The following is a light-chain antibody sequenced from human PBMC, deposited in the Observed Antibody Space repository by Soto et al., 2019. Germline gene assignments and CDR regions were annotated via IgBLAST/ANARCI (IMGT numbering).Light chain of an antibody. CDR1: QSVGSE. V-gene: IGKV3-20*01. J-gene: IGKJ5*01. CDR3: QQYGSSPPIT. Sequence: EILMTQCPATLSVSPGERATLSCRASQSVGSELAWYQQKPGQAPRLVIYEIFTRATGIPDRFSGSGSGTDFTLTISRLQPEDFAAYYCQQYGSSPPITFGQGTRLEIK. CDR2: EIF.